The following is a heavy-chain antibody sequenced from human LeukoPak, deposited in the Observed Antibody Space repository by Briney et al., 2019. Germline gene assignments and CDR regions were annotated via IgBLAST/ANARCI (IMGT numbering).Heavy chain of an antibody. D-gene: IGHD2/OR15-2a*01. J-gene: IGHJ4*02. CDR2: IWHDGSDT. V-gene: IGHV3-33*01. CDR3: ARDRRTAFYFDF. Sequence: GKSLRLSCAASGFSFSSYGMHWVRQTPGEGLEWVAMIWHDGSDTYYVDSVKGRFTISRDNSKNTLYLQMNSLRAEDTAVYYCARDRRTAFYFDFWGQGTLVTVSS. CDR1: GFSFSSYG.